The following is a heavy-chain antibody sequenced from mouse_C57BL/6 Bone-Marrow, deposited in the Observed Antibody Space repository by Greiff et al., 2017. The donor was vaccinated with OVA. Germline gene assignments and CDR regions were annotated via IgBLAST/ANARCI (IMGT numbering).Heavy chain of an antibody. CDR1: GYTFTDYE. D-gene: IGHD2-3*01. Sequence: VKLQESGAELVRPGASVTLSCKASGYTFTDYEMHWVKQTPVHGLEWIGVIDPEQGGTSYNQKVKGKAILTADKASSTAYMELRSLTSEDSAVYYCTRRLGLLPPYWYFDVWGTGTPVTVSS. CDR3: TRRLGLLPPYWYFDV. CDR2: IDPEQGGT. J-gene: IGHJ1*03. V-gene: IGHV1-15*01.